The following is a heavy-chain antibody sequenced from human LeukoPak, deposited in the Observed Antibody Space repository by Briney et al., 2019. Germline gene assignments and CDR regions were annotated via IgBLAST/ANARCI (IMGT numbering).Heavy chain of an antibody. CDR3: AKDVRVGGGGMDV. V-gene: IGHV3-23*01. J-gene: IGHJ6*02. Sequence: GGSLRLSCAASGFTFSTYAMTWVRQAPGKGLEWVSLISGGGGNTYYADSVKGRSTISRDNSKNTVSLQMNSLRAEDTAVYYCAKDVRVGGGGMDVWGQGTPVTVSS. CDR1: GFTFSTYA. D-gene: IGHD1-26*01. CDR2: ISGGGGNT.